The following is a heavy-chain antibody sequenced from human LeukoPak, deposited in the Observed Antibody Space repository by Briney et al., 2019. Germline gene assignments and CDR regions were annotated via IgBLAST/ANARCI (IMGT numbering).Heavy chain of an antibody. Sequence: GGSLRLSCAASGFTFSSYSMNWVRQAPGKGLEWVSSISSSSSYIYYADSVKGRFTISRDNAKNSLYLQMNSLRAGDTAVYYCARGRYYDSSGYPGSDAFDIWGQGTMVTVSS. V-gene: IGHV3-21*01. J-gene: IGHJ3*02. CDR2: ISSSSSYI. D-gene: IGHD3-22*01. CDR1: GFTFSSYS. CDR3: ARGRYYDSSGYPGSDAFDI.